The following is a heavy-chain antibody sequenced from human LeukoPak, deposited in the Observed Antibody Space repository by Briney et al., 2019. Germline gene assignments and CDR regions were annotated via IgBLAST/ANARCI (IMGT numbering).Heavy chain of an antibody. J-gene: IGHJ4*02. CDR2: IYWDDDK. CDR1: GFSLSTSGVG. Sequence: SGPTLVNPTQTLTLTCTFSGFSLSTSGVGVGWIRQPPKKTLEWLALIYWDDDKRYNPSLKSRLTITKDTSKNKVVLTMTNMDPVDTATYFCTRISTTVTTDWGQGTLVTVSS. CDR3: TRISTTVTTD. D-gene: IGHD4-11*01. V-gene: IGHV2-5*02.